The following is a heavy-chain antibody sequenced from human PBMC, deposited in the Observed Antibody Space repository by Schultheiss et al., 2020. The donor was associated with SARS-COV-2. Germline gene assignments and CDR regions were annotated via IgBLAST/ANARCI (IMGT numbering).Heavy chain of an antibody. CDR1: GGSISSYY. J-gene: IGHJ3*01. CDR2: IYYSGST. CDR3: ARVTYCGADCYSEHSFDV. Sequence: SQTLSLTCTVSGGSISSYYWSWIRQPPGKGLEWIGYIYYSGSTNYNPSLKSRATILLDTSNNHFSLNLNSVTTADTAVYYCARVTYCGADCYSEHSFDVWGQGTMVTVSS. V-gene: IGHV4-59*01. D-gene: IGHD2-21*02.